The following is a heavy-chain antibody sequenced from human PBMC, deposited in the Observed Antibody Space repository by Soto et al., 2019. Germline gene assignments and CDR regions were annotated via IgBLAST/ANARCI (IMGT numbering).Heavy chain of an antibody. D-gene: IGHD2-2*01. CDR1: GFTFSSYW. CDR3: ARGPSSLTRFDY. V-gene: IGHV3-74*01. CDR2: INSDGRRT. Sequence: QPXGSLRLTWSAPGFTFSSYWMHWVRQAPGKGLVWVSRINSDGRRTSYADSVKGRFTISRDNSKNTLYLQMNSLRAEDTAVYYCARGPSSLTRFDYWGQGTLVTVYS. J-gene: IGHJ4*02.